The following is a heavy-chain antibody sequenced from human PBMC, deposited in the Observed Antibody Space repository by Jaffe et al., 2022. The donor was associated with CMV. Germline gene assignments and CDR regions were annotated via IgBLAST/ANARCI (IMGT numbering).Heavy chain of an antibody. CDR1: GFTFSSYG. J-gene: IGHJ6*03. D-gene: IGHD2-15*01. CDR3: ARDLKGYCSGGSCYSDYMDV. CDR2: IWYDGSNK. V-gene: IGHV3-33*08. Sequence: QVQLVESGGGVVQPGRSLRLSCAASGFTFSSYGMHWVRQAPGKGLEWVAVIWYDGSNKYYADSVKGRFTISRDNSKNTLYLQMNSLRAEDTAVYYCARDLKGYCSGGSCYSDYMDVWGKGTTVTVSS.